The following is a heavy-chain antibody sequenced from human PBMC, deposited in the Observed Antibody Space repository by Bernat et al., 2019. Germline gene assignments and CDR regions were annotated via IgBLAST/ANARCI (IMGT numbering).Heavy chain of an antibody. Sequence: QVQLVESGGGVVQPGRSLRLSCAASGFTFSSYGMHWVRQAPGKGLEWVAVIWYDGGNKYYADSVKGRFTISRDNSKNTLYLQMNSLRAEDTAVYYCARDISRYLKLFDYWGQGTLVTVSS. CDR2: IWYDGGNK. J-gene: IGHJ4*02. D-gene: IGHD3-3*02. CDR3: ARDISRYLKLFDY. V-gene: IGHV3-33*01. CDR1: GFTFSSYG.